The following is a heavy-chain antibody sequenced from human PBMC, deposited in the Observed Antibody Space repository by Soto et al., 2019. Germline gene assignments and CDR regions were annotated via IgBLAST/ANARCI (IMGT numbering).Heavy chain of an antibody. J-gene: IGHJ5*02. CDR2: IIPIIGII. CDR1: GGTFSTYT. V-gene: IGHV1-69*08. CDR3: AGDPDSHYNDSHASSYP. D-gene: IGHD3-22*01. Sequence: QVQLVQSGAEVKKPGSSVKVSCKASGGTFSTYTITWVRQAPGQGLEWMGRIIPIIGIINYAQKFQGRVTITADKLTGQAYMELTRLRSDDTAVYYCAGDPDSHYNDSHASSYPWGQGTLVTVSS.